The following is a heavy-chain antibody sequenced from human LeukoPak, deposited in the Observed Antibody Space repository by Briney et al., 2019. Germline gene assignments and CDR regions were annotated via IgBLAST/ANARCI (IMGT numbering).Heavy chain of an antibody. V-gene: IGHV1-2*02. D-gene: IGHD2-21*01. Sequence: EAPVKVSCKTSGYSFTDYYMHWVRQAPGQGLEWMGWINPNSGGTSSAQKYQGRVTMTRDTSITTVYTEVRWLTSDDTAIYYCARADRLHGGPYLIGPWGLGTLVTVSS. CDR2: INPNSGGT. CDR3: ARADRLHGGPYLIGP. J-gene: IGHJ5*02. CDR1: GYSFTDYY.